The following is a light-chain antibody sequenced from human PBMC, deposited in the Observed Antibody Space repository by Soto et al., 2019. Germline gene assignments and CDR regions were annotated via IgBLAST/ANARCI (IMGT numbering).Light chain of an antibody. CDR2: DAS. CDR3: QQRSNWPPKYT. Sequence: EIVWTQSPATLSLSPGERATLSCRASQSVSSYLAWYQQKPGQAPRLLIYDASNRATGIPARFSGSGSGTDFTLTISRLEPEDFAVYYCQQRSNWPPKYTFGQGTKLEIK. J-gene: IGKJ2*01. V-gene: IGKV3-11*01. CDR1: QSVSSY.